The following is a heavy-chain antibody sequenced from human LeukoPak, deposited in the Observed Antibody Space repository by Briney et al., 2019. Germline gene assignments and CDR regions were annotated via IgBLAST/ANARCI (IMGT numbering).Heavy chain of an antibody. CDR3: ARGRGSGSYDYFDY. CDR1: GGSISSYY. J-gene: IGHJ4*02. Sequence: TSETLSLTCTVSGGSISSYYWSWIRQPPGKGLEGIGYIYYSGSTNYNPSLKSRVTLSVDTSKSQFSLKLSSVTAADTAVYYCARGRGSGSYDYFDYWGQGTLVTVSS. D-gene: IGHD1-26*01. CDR2: IYYSGST. V-gene: IGHV4-59*12.